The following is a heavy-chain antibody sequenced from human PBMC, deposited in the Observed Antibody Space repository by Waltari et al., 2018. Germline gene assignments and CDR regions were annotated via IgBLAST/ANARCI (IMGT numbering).Heavy chain of an antibody. CDR3: ARDLTGGLDY. V-gene: IGHV4-59*01. Sequence: QVQLQESGPGLVKPSETLSLTCTVSGGSISSYYWSWIRQPPGKGLEWIGYIYYSGSTNSTPSLKSRVTISVDTSKNQFSLKLSSVTAADTAVYYCARDLTGGLDYWGQGTLVTVSS. CDR2: IYYSGST. CDR1: GGSISSYY. D-gene: IGHD3-10*01. J-gene: IGHJ4*02.